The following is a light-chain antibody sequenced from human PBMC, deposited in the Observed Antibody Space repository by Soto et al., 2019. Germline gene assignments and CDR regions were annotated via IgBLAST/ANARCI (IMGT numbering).Light chain of an antibody. CDR2: HVS. CDR3: NSYTTSSTVV. J-gene: IGLJ2*01. CDR1: SSVVGAYNY. Sequence: QSALTQPASVSGSPGQSITISCTGNSSVVGAYNYVSWYQQYPGKAPKLMIYHVSNRPSGVSNRFSGSKSGNTASLTISGLQAEDGADYYCNSYTTSSTVVFGGGTKVTVL. V-gene: IGLV2-14*01.